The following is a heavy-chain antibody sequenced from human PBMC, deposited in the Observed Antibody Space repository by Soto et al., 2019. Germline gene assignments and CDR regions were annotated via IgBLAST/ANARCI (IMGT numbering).Heavy chain of an antibody. CDR3: XXXXXXVIGGNXXYAMDV. J-gene: IGHJ6*02. Sequence: QVQLVQSGAEVKKPGSSVKVSCKASGGTFSTHAISWVRQAPGQGLEWMGGIIPIFGTADYAQKFQGRVTITAEKXTXXXXXXXXXXXXXXXXXXXXXXXXXXVIGGNXXYAMDVWGQGTTVTVSS. D-gene: IGHD1-1*01. V-gene: IGHV1-69*14. CDR1: GGTFSTHA. CDR2: IIPIFGTA.